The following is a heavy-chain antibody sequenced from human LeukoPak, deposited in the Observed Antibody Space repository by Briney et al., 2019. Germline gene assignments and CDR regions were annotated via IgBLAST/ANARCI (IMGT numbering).Heavy chain of an antibody. D-gene: IGHD2-8*01. CDR3: AKWPEGAMVYFDY. V-gene: IGHV3-23*01. CDR1: GFSLSSYA. Sequence: PGGSLRLSCAASGFSLSSYAMTWARQAPVKGLEWVSAISGDGTRTYYADSVKGRFTISRDNSKNTLYLEMSSLRVEDTAIYYCAKWPEGAMVYFDYWGQGTLVTVSS. CDR2: ISGDGTRT. J-gene: IGHJ4*02.